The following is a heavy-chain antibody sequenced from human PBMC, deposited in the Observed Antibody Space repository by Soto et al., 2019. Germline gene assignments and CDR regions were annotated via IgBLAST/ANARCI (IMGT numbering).Heavy chain of an antibody. D-gene: IGHD1-7*01. CDR2: ISGSGDST. J-gene: IGHJ4*02. Sequence: QVQLVESGGGLVKPGGSLRLSCAASGFTFSDYYMSWIRQAPGKGLEWVSYISGSGDSTYYADSVKGRFTISRDSSNNTLYLQMNNLRADDTALYFCVKLRLELLYLDSWGLGALVIVSS. CDR1: GFTFSDYY. V-gene: IGHV3-11*01. CDR3: VKLRLELLYLDS.